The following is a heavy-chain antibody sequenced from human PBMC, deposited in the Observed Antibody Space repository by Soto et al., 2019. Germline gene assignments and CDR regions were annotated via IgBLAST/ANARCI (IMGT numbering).Heavy chain of an antibody. V-gene: IGHV3-7*03. CDR2: IKQDGSEK. Sequence: EVQLVESGGGLVQPGGSPRLSCAASGFTFSSYWMSWVRQAPGKGLEWVANIKQDGSEKYYVDSVKGRFTISRDNAKNSLYLQMNSLRAEDTAVYYCAREVIGYYYGMDVWGQGTTVTVSS. D-gene: IGHD3-22*01. J-gene: IGHJ6*02. CDR3: AREVIGYYYGMDV. CDR1: GFTFSSYW.